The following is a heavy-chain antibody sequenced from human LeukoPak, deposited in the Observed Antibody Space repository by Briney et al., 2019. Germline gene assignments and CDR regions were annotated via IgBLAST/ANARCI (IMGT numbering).Heavy chain of an antibody. J-gene: IGHJ4*02. D-gene: IGHD3-10*01. V-gene: IGHV1-8*01. Sequence: ASVKVSCKASGYTFTNYDIMWVRQATGQGPEWMGWMNSDTGNTGSAQKFQGRVTMTTDTSINTAYMELHSLTSEDTAVYYCARGRGGTVVRGYLDYWGQGTLVTVSS. CDR1: GYTFTNYD. CDR3: ARGRGGTVVRGYLDY. CDR2: MNSDTGNT.